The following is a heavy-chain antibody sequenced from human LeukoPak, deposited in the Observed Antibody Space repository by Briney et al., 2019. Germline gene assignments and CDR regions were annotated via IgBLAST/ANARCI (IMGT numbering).Heavy chain of an antibody. J-gene: IGHJ4*02. CDR1: GFTFSSYA. CDR3: ARGPSTGWYYFDY. CDR2: ISGSGGST. V-gene: IGHV3-23*01. D-gene: IGHD6-19*01. Sequence: GGSLRLSCAASGFTFSSYAMSWVRQTPGRGLEWVSSISGSGGSTYYADSVKGRFTISRDNSKNTLYLQMNSLRAEDTAVYYCARGPSTGWYYFDYWGQGTLVTVSS.